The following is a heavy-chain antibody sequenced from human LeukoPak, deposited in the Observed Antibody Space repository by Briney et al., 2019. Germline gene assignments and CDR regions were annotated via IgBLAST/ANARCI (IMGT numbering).Heavy chain of an antibody. J-gene: IGHJ4*02. D-gene: IGHD2-2*01. Sequence: GGSLRLSCAASGFTFSSYGMHWVRQAPGKGLEWVAFIRYDGSNKYYADSVKGRFTISRDNSKNTLYLQMNSLRAEDTAVYYCAKDQQPAATNYFDYWGQGTLVTVSS. CDR2: IRYDGSNK. CDR3: AKDQQPAATNYFDY. V-gene: IGHV3-30*02. CDR1: GFTFSSYG.